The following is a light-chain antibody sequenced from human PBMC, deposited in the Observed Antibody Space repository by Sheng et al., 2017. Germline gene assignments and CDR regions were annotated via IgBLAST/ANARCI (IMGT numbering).Light chain of an antibody. J-gene: IGKJ5*01. CDR3: RQYNNWPVT. CDR2: GTS. CDR1: QSVRSN. Sequence: EIVMTQSPATLSVSPGERATLSCRASQSVRSNLAWYQQKPGQAPRLLIYGTSTRATGIPARFSGSGSGTEFTLTISSLQSEDFALYYCRQYNNWPVTFGHGARLDIK. V-gene: IGKV3-15*01.